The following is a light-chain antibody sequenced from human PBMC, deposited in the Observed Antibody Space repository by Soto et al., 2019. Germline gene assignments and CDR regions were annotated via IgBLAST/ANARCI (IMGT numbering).Light chain of an antibody. V-gene: IGKV2D-29*01. CDR3: MQAIQFPLFT. CDR2: EVS. Sequence: DIVLTQTPLSLSFTPGQSASISCKSSPSLLHSDGKTYLYWYLQRPGQPPHLLIYEVSNRFSGVRDRFSGSGYGKDFTLKISRVDSDEVGFYYGMQAIQFPLFTFGPGTNVDIK. CDR1: PSLLHSDGKTY. J-gene: IGKJ3*01.